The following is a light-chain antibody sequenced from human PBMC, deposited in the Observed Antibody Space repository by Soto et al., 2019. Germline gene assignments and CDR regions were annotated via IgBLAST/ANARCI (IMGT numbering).Light chain of an antibody. V-gene: IGKV1-39*01. CDR3: QQSYSTQYT. CDR2: AAS. J-gene: IGKJ2*01. CDR1: QSISSY. Sequence: DIQMTHSPSSLSASVGDRVTITCRASQSISSYLNWYQQKPGKAPKLLIYAASSLQSGVPSRFSGSGSGTDLSLAISSLQPEDFATYYCQQSYSTQYTVGQGTRLE.